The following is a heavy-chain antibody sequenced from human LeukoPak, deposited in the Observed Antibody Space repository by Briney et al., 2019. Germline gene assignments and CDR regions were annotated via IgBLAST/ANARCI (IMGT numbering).Heavy chain of an antibody. CDR3: ARAVGIVGATTRFDP. Sequence: SETLSLTCTVSGGSISSSSYYWGWIRQPPGKGLEWIGSIYYSGSTYYNPSLKSRVTISVDTSKNQFSLKLSSVTAADTAVYYCARAVGIVGATTRFDPWGQGTLVTVSS. D-gene: IGHD1-26*01. J-gene: IGHJ5*02. V-gene: IGHV4-39*07. CDR2: IYYSGST. CDR1: GGSISSSSYY.